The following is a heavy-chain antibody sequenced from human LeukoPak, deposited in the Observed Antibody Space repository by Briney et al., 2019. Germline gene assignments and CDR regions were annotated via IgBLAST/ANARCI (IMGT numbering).Heavy chain of an antibody. CDR2: INPNSGGT. J-gene: IGHJ1*01. Sequence: ASVKVSCKASGYTFTGYYMHWVRQAPGQGLEWMGWINPNSGGTNYAQKFQGWVTMTRDTSISTAYMELSRLRSDDTAVYYCARTVLYEDSLWLPYIESFQHWGQGTLVTVSS. CDR1: GYTFTGYY. V-gene: IGHV1-2*04. D-gene: IGHD2-8*02. CDR3: ARTVLYEDSLWLPYIESFQH.